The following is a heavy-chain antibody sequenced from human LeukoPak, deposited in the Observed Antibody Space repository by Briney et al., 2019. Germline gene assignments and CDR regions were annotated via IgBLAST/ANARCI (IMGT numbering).Heavy chain of an antibody. D-gene: IGHD1-26*01. CDR1: GYTFTSYD. CDR2: MNPNSGNT. Sequence: ASVKVSCKASGYTFTSYDINWVRQATGQGLEWMGWMNPNSGNTGYAQKFQGRVTMTEDTSTDTAYMELSSLRSEDTAVYYCATLVGATGGLDYWGQGTLVTVSS. V-gene: IGHV1-8*01. J-gene: IGHJ4*02. CDR3: ATLVGATGGLDY.